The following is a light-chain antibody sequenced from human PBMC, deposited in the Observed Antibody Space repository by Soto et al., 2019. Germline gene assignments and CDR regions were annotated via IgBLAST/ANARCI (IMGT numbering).Light chain of an antibody. V-gene: IGKV1-5*01. CDR2: DAS. CDR1: QSISSW. Sequence: DIQMTQSPSTLSASVGDRVTITCRASQSISSWLAWYQQKPGKAPTLLIYDASSLESGVPSRFSGSGSGTEFTLPISSLQPDDFATYYCQQYNSYSQTFGQGTKVEIK. CDR3: QQYNSYSQT. J-gene: IGKJ1*01.